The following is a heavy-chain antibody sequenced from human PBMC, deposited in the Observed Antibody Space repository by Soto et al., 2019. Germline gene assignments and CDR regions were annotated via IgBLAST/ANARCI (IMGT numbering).Heavy chain of an antibody. CDR1: GGSISSYY. J-gene: IGHJ3*02. CDR3: ARTYDGSGPNSGGYGFDI. Sequence: SETLSLTCSVSGGSISSYYWSWIRQPPGKGLEWIAYIYYSGSTSYNPSLKSRVSISLDTSKNQFSLKLSSVTAADTAVYYCARTYDGSGPNSGGYGFDIWGQGTMVTV. D-gene: IGHD3-22*01. CDR2: IYYSGST. V-gene: IGHV4-59*01.